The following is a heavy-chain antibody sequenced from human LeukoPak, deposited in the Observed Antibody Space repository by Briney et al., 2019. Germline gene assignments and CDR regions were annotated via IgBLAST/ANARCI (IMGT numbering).Heavy chain of an antibody. CDR1: GFTFSSYG. D-gene: IGHD5-18*01. V-gene: IGHV3-30*02. J-gene: IGHJ4*02. Sequence: GGSLRLSCAASGFTFSSYGMHWVRQTPGKGLEWVAFIRYDGSNKYYADSVKGRFTVSRDNSKNTLYLQMNSLRAEDTAVYYCASEKGYSYGYMDYWGQGTLVTVSS. CDR3: ASEKGYSYGYMDY. CDR2: IRYDGSNK.